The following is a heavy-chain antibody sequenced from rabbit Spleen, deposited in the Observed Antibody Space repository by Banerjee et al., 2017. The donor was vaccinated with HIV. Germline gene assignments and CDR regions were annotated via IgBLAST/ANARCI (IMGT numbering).Heavy chain of an antibody. V-gene: IGHV1S45*01. Sequence: QEHLEESGGGLVKPEGSLTLTCKASGFTLSSYWMCWVRQAPGKGLEWIACMPTGISGTTYYASWAKGRFTISKTSSTTVTLQMTSLTAADTAAYFCARVDARGSSYGYDLWGPGTLVTVS. CDR1: GFTLSSYW. J-gene: IGHJ4*01. CDR3: ARVDARGSSYGYDL. D-gene: IGHD6-1*01. CDR2: MPTGISGTT.